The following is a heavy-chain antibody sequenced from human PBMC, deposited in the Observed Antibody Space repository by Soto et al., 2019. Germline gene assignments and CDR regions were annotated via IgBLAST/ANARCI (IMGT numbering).Heavy chain of an antibody. CDR2: IWYDGSNK. CDR3: ARDPWVYSGSYYLNY. CDR1: GFTFSSYG. J-gene: IGHJ4*02. D-gene: IGHD1-26*01. V-gene: IGHV3-33*01. Sequence: GGSLRLSCAASGFTFSSYGMHWVRQAPGKGLEWVAVIWYDGSNKYYADSVKGRFTISRDNSKNTLYLQMNSLRAEDTAVYYCARDPWVYSGSYYLNYWGQGTLVTVSS.